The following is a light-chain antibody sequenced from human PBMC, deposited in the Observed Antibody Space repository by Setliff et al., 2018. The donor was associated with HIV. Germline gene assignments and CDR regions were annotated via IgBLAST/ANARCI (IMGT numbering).Light chain of an antibody. J-gene: IGKJ4*01. Sequence: EIVLTQSPGTLSLSPGERTTLSCRASQNVSSTYLAWYQQKPGQAPRLLIFGAVSRATGIPDRFSGSGSGTDFTLTISRLEPEDFAVYYCQQYGRSPFTFGGGTKVDIK. CDR3: QQYGRSPFT. CDR1: QNVSSTY. CDR2: GAV. V-gene: IGKV3-20*01.